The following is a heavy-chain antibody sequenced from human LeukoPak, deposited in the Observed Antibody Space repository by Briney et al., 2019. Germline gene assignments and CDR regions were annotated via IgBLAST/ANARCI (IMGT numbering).Heavy chain of an antibody. CDR3: ARGDEYYDILTGYYIGAFDI. J-gene: IGHJ3*02. D-gene: IGHD3-9*01. V-gene: IGHV4-59*01. CDR2: IYYSGST. Sequence: SETLSLTCTVSGGSISSYYWSWIRQPPGKGLEWIGYIYYSGSTNYNPSLKSRVTISVDTSKNQFSLKLSSVTAADTAVYYCARGDEYYDILTGYYIGAFDIWGQGTMVTVSS. CDR1: GGSISSYY.